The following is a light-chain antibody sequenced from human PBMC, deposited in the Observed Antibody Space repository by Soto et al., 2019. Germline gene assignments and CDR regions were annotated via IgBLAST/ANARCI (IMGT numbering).Light chain of an antibody. CDR3: QQYESTPPT. J-gene: IGKJ2*01. V-gene: IGKV4-1*01. CDR2: WAS. Sequence: DIVMTQSPDSLAVSLGERATINFKSSQSVLYNSNNKNYLAWYQQRPGQPPKLLIYWASTRESGVPDRFSGSGSGTDFTLTITSLQAEDVAVYYCQQYESTPPTFGQGNKLDIK. CDR1: QSVLYNSNNKNY.